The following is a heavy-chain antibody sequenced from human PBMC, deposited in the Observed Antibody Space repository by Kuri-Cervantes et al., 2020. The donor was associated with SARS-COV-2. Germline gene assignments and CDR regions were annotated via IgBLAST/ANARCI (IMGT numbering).Heavy chain of an antibody. CDR1: GGSISSYY. CDR2: ISYSGNT. D-gene: IGHD2-2*01. CDR3: ARDTGTYCSGISCYGYYYYYGMDV. J-gene: IGHJ6*02. V-gene: IGHV4-59*01. Sequence: SETLSLTCTVSGGSISSYYWSWIRQPPGKGLEWIGYISYSGNTNYNPSLKIRVTISVDTSKNQFSLRLSSVTAADTAVYYCARDTGTYCSGISCYGYYYYYGMDVWGQGTTVTVSS.